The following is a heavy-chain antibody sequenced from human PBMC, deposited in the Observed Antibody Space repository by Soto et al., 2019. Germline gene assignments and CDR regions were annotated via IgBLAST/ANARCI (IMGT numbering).Heavy chain of an antibody. CDR3: ARDLGSPPAPYCGGDCYS. D-gene: IGHD2-21*02. Sequence: ASVKVSCKASGGTFSSYAISWVRQAPGQGLEWMGGIIPIFGTANYAQKFQGRVTITADESTSTAYMELSSLRSEDTAVYYCARDLGSPPAPYCGGDCYSWGQGTLVTVSS. CDR1: GGTFSSYA. J-gene: IGHJ4*02. V-gene: IGHV1-69*13. CDR2: IIPIFGTA.